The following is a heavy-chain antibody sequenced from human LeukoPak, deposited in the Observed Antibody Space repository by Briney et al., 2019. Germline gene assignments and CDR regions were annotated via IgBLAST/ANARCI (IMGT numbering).Heavy chain of an antibody. CDR3: ARGGGLDV. Sequence: GGSLRFSCAASGFTFISYWMNWARQAPGKGLEWVASINHNGNVNYYVDSVKGRFTISRDNAKNSLYLQMSNLRAEDTAVYFCARGGGLDVWGQGATVTVSS. CDR1: GFTFISYW. V-gene: IGHV3-7*03. J-gene: IGHJ6*02. D-gene: IGHD3-16*01. CDR2: INHNGNVN.